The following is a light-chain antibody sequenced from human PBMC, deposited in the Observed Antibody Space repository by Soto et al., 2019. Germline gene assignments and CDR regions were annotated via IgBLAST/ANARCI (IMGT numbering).Light chain of an antibody. CDR2: AAS. CDR3: QQSYSTPPIT. Sequence: TQSPATLSLSPGERATLSCGASQSVSSSYVAWYQQKPGRAPKLLIYAASSLQSGVPSRFSGSGSGTDFTLTISSLQPEDFATYYCQQSYSTPPITFGQGTRLEI. V-gene: IGKV1-39*01. CDR1: QSVSSSY. J-gene: IGKJ5*01.